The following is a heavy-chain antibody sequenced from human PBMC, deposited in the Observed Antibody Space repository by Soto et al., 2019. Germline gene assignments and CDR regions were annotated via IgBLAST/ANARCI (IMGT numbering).Heavy chain of an antibody. CDR2: ISAYNGNT. V-gene: IGHV1-18*01. CDR3: AREGGYCSGGSCYSSRRAFDI. D-gene: IGHD2-15*01. CDR1: GYTFTSYG. J-gene: IGHJ3*02. Sequence: GASVKVSCKASGYTFTSYGISWVRQAPGQGLEWMGWISAYNGNTNYAQKLQGRVTMTTDTSTSTAYMELRSLRSDDTAVYYCAREGGYCSGGSCYSSRRAFDIWGQGTMVTVSS.